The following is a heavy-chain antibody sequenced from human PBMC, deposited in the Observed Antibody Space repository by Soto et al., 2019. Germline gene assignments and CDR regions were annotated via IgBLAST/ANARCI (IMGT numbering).Heavy chain of an antibody. J-gene: IGHJ6*02. Sequence: SETLSLTCAVSGGSVSSGVFSWNWIRQPPGQGLEWIGYISHGGSPHYTPSLRSRVSISVDRSTNVISLNLTSMTPADTAVYFCARGHYYYAMDIWGQGTTVTVSS. CDR2: ISHGGSP. CDR3: ARGHYYYAMDI. CDR1: GGSVSSGVFS. V-gene: IGHV4-30-2*01.